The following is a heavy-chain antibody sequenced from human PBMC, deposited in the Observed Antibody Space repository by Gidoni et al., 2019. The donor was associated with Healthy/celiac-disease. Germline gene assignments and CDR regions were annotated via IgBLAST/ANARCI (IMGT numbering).Heavy chain of an antibody. V-gene: IGHV3-33*08. Sequence: QVQLVESGGGVVQPGRSLRLSCAASGCTFRSVCLDWVLQAPGKGLEWVAVRWYDGSNKYYADSVTGRFTISRDNSKNTLYLQMNSLRAEDTAVYYCARGGVRGVSRYYYYGMDVWGQGTTVTVSS. J-gene: IGHJ6*02. CDR1: GCTFRSVC. CDR2: RWYDGSNK. CDR3: ARGGVRGVSRYYYYGMDV. D-gene: IGHD3-10*01.